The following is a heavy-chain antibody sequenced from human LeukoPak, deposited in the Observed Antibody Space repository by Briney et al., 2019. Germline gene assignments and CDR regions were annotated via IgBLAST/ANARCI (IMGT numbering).Heavy chain of an antibody. D-gene: IGHD6-13*01. J-gene: IGHJ4*02. CDR1: GGSISSYY. CDR2: IYYSGST. Sequence: SETLSLTCTVSGGSISSYYWSWIRQPPGKGLEWIGYIYYSGSTNYNPSLKSRVTISVDTSKNQLSLKLSSVTAADTAVYYCARAAGPLAAPDFWGQGTPVTVSS. V-gene: IGHV4-59*01. CDR3: ARAAGPLAAPDF.